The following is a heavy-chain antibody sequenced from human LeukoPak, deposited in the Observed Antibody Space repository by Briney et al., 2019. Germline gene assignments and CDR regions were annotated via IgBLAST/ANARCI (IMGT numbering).Heavy chain of an antibody. D-gene: IGHD3-3*01. CDR1: GFTFSTYA. J-gene: IGHJ4*02. CDR3: ARRYDFWDY. CDR2: IGGSGDFT. Sequence: PGGSLRLSCAASGFTFSTYAMSWVRQAPGKGLEWVSAIGGSGDFTYYAEYVRGRFTISRDNSEKTLYLQMNSLRAEDTAVYYCARRYDFWDYWGQGTLVTVSS. V-gene: IGHV3-23*01.